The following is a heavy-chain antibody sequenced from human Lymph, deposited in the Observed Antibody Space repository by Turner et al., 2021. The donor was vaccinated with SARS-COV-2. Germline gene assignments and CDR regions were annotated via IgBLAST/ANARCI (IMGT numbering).Heavy chain of an antibody. CDR3: AKEGLSGRRLQFVPYFAY. CDR1: GFSFDDYA. CDR2: ISGEGGST. J-gene: IGHJ4*02. D-gene: IGHD5-12*01. V-gene: IGHV3-43*02. Sequence: EVQLVESGGGVVQLGGSLRLSCADSGFSFDDYAMHWVRQAPGKCLECFSCISGEGGSTYYADSGKRRFTISRDDSKNSLYLQINSLRTEDTALYYCAKEGLSGRRLQFVPYFAYWGQGTLVSVSS.